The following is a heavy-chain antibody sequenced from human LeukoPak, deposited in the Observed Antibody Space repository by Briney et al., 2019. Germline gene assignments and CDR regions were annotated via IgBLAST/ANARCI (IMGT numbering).Heavy chain of an antibody. V-gene: IGHV4-59*01. Sequence: PSQSLSPTRTVSGPSISSYCSGSVRQPPGNGLEWLGYIYDSGRTTYNPSLKSRGTISVTASKNQFSLKLIAVHAADTAVYYCAGGGNYDILTGYQGYWGQGSLVTVPS. J-gene: IGHJ4*02. CDR1: GPSISSYC. CDR2: IYDSGRT. CDR3: AGGGNYDILTGYQGY. D-gene: IGHD3-9*01.